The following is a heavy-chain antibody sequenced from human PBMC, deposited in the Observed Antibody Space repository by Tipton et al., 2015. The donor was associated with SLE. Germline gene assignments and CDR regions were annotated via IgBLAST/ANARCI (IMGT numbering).Heavy chain of an antibody. D-gene: IGHD6-13*01. J-gene: IGHJ4*02. V-gene: IGHV4-59*12. CDR1: GGSISDDY. Sequence: LRLSCTFSGGSISDDYWNWIRQTPEKGLEWIGYISYTGNTIYNPSLKSRVTISLDTSKSQFSLMLNSVTAADTAMYYCARVPGGGAAAGPFDFWGQGAQVTVSS. CDR2: ISYTGNT. CDR3: ARVPGGGAAAGPFDF.